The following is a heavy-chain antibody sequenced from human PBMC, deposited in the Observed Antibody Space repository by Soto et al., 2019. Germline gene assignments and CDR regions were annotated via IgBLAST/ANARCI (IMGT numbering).Heavy chain of an antibody. D-gene: IGHD6-13*01. CDR3: ARGTIAAADKPPSPVDY. J-gene: IGHJ4*02. CDR2: IIPIFGTA. V-gene: IGHV1-69*12. Sequence: QVKLVQSGAEVKKPGSSVKVSCKASGGTFSSYAISWVRQAPGQGLEWMGGIIPIFGTANYAQKFQGRVTITADESTSTAYMELSSLRSEDTAVYYCARGTIAAADKPPSPVDYWGQGTLVTVSS. CDR1: GGTFSSYA.